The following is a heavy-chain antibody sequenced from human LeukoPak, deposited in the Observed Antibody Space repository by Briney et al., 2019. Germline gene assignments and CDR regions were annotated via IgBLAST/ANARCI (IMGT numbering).Heavy chain of an antibody. D-gene: IGHD1-26*01. CDR2: TYYSGST. CDR3: ARAPTTGWFDP. Sequence: SETLSLTCTVSGGSISSGDYYWSWIRQPPGKGLEWIGYTYYSGSTNYNSSLKSRVTISVDTSKNQFSLKLSSVTAADTAVYYCARAPTTGWFDPWGQGTLVTVSS. CDR1: GGSISSGDYY. J-gene: IGHJ5*02. V-gene: IGHV4-61*08.